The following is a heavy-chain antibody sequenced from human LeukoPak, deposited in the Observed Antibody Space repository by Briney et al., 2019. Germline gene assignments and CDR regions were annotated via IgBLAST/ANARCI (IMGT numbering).Heavy chain of an antibody. CDR2: INSDGSIT. J-gene: IGHJ6*02. Sequence: GGSLRLSCAASGFTFSSYAMHWVRQAPGKGLVWVSGINSDGSITTYADSVKGRFTISRDNAENTLYLQMNSLRAEDTAVYYCARGRYYGMDVWGQGTTVTVSS. V-gene: IGHV3-74*03. CDR1: GFTFSSYA. CDR3: ARGRYYGMDV.